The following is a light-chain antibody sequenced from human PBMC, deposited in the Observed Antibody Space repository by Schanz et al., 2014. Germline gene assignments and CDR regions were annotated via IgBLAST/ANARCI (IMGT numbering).Light chain of an antibody. CDR2: DAS. CDR1: QGVGSY. V-gene: IGKV3-11*01. Sequence: EIVLTQSPATLSLSPGERATLSCRASQGVGSYLAWYQQKPGQAPRLLIYDASNRASGIPARFSGSGSETDFSLTISRVEPEDSAVYYCQQYGESLWTFGPGTRVEIK. CDR3: QQYGESLWT. J-gene: IGKJ1*01.